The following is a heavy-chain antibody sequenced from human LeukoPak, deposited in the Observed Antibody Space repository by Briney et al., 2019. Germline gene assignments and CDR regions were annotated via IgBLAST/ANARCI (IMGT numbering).Heavy chain of an antibody. CDR3: ARRFGGSSRGDAFDI. Sequence: RSSETLSLTCAVYGGSFSGYYWSWIRQPPGKGLEWIGEINHSGSTNYNPSLKSRVTISVDTSKNQFSLKLSSVTAADTAVYYCARRFGGSSRGDAFDIWGQGTMVTVSS. J-gene: IGHJ3*02. CDR1: GGSFSGYY. CDR2: INHSGST. D-gene: IGHD3-16*01. V-gene: IGHV4-34*01.